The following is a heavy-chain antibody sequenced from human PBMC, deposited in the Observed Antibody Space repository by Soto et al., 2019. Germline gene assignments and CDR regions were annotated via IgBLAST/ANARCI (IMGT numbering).Heavy chain of an antibody. CDR3: ARETGSGLRVEPGIFAY. V-gene: IGHV1-3*01. D-gene: IGHD1-26*01. J-gene: IGHJ4*02. CDR2: INADNGDS. Sequence: QVQLVQSGAEVKKPGASVKVSCNPSGYAFTSYTMHWVRQAPGQGLEWMGWINADNGDSKYSQKFQGRVTITRYTSASIAYMELSSLRSEDTAVYYCARETGSGLRVEPGIFAYWGQGTLVTVSS. CDR1: GYAFTSYT.